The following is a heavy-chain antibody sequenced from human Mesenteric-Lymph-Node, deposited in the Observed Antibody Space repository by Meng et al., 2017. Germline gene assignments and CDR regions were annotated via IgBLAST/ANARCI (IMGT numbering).Heavy chain of an antibody. Sequence: ASVKVSCKASGYTFTSYGISWVRQAPGQGLEWMGWISAYNGNTNYAQKLQGRVTMTTDTSTSTAYMELRSLRSDDTAVYYCAREATMGELGISGEGFYFDYWGQGTLVTVSS. J-gene: IGHJ4*02. D-gene: IGHD7-27*01. CDR2: ISAYNGNT. CDR3: AREATMGELGISGEGFYFDY. CDR1: GYTFTSYG. V-gene: IGHV1-18*01.